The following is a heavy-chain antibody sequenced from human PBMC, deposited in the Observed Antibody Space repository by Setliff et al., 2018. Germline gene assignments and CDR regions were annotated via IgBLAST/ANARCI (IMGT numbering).Heavy chain of an antibody. D-gene: IGHD6-13*01. J-gene: IGHJ4*02. Sequence: GGSLRLSCAASGFTFTSYAMNWVRQAPGKGLEWVSAISGSGSSTYYADSVKGRFTISRDDSKNTLYLQMNSLRAEDTAVYYCAKRGSSWSPIDFWGQGTLVTVSS. CDR2: ISGSGSST. CDR1: GFTFTSYA. V-gene: IGHV3-23*01. CDR3: AKRGSSWSPIDF.